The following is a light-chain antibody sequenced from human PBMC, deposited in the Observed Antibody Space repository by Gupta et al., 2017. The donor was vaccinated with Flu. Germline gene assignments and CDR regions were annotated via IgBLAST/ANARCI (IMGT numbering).Light chain of an antibody. CDR3: QSYDISLSGSV. Sequence: QSVLTPPPSVSGAPGQRLTISCTGSSSNFGAGYDVHWYQQLPGTAPKRLSYGNNNRPSGVPDRFAGSKSGTSASLAITGLQAEDEADYYCQSYDISLSGSVFGGGTKLTVL. V-gene: IGLV1-40*01. J-gene: IGLJ3*02. CDR1: SSNFGAGYD. CDR2: GNN.